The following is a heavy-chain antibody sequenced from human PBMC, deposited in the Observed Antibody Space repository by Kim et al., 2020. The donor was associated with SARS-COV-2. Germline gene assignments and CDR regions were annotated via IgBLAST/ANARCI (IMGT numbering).Heavy chain of an antibody. CDR3: ARKLYYYDSSGYYHYSPFDY. CDR1: GGTFSSYA. Sequence: SVKVSCKASGGTFSSYAISWVRQAPGQGLEWMGGIIPIFGTANYAQKFQGRVTITADESTSTAYMELSSLRSEDTAVYYCARKLYYYDSSGYYHYSPFDYWGQGTLVTVSS. CDR2: IIPIFGTA. D-gene: IGHD3-22*01. V-gene: IGHV1-69*13. J-gene: IGHJ4*02.